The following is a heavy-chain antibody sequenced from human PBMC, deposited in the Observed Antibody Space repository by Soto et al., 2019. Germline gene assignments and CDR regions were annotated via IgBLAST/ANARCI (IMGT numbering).Heavy chain of an antibody. J-gene: IGHJ4*02. CDR1: GFTFSSYE. CDR2: TTDSSDTV. V-gene: IGHV3-48*02. D-gene: IGHD3-3*01. CDR3: ARDFGHGYYLDY. Sequence: PGGSLRLSCEASGFTFSSYEIHWVRQAPGKGLEWVSYTTDSSDTVHYADSVRGRFTISRDNAESSLYLQMNSLRDEDTAVYFCARDFGHGYYLDYWGRGTLVTVSS.